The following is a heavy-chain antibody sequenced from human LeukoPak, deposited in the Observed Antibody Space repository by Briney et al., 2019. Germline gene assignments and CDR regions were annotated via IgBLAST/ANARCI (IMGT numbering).Heavy chain of an antibody. D-gene: IGHD2-8*01. J-gene: IGHJ4*02. V-gene: IGHV3-74*01. CDR1: GFTFSSYW. CDR2: INSDGSST. Sequence: GGSLRLSCAASGFTFSSYWMHWVRQAPGKGLVWVSRINSDGSSTIYADSVEGRFTISRDNSKNTLYLQMNSLRADDTAVYYCARDSNTTGYLDHWGQGTLVTVSS. CDR3: ARDSNTTGYLDH.